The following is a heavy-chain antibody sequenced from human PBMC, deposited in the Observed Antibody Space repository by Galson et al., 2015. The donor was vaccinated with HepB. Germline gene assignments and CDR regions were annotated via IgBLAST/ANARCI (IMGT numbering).Heavy chain of an antibody. Sequence: SLRLSCAASGFSFDDYGMSWVRQGAGKGPEWVSGLDWNGGSPRYIESVRGRFTISRDNAKRFLYLQMNSLRVEDTALYYCAREKFGHHGEFDFWGQGTLVTVSS. CDR1: GFSFDDYG. CDR3: AREKFGHHGEFDF. J-gene: IGHJ4*02. V-gene: IGHV3-20*04. CDR2: LDWNGGSP. D-gene: IGHD3-16*01.